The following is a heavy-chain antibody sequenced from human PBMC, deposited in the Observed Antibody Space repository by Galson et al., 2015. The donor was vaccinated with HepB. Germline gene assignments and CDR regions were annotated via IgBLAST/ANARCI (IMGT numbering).Heavy chain of an antibody. D-gene: IGHD4-17*01. J-gene: IGHJ4*02. Sequence: QSGAEGKKPGESLKISCQSSGYRFTSYWIGCVRQMPGKGLEWMGIIYPGDSDTSYSPSFQGQVTISADKSINTAYLQWSSLKASDTAMYYCARYDGDYVFFDYWGQGSLVTVSS. CDR1: GYRFTSYW. V-gene: IGHV5-51*03. CDR2: IYPGDSDT. CDR3: ARYDGDYVFFDY.